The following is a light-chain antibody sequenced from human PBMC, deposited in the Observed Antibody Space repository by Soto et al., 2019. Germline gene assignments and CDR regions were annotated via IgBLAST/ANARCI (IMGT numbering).Light chain of an antibody. CDR3: QQLNGYPLYT. V-gene: IGKV1-9*01. J-gene: IGKJ2*01. CDR1: QGINSY. Sequence: DIQLTQSPSFLSASVGDRVTITCRASQGINSYLAWYQQKPGKAPKLLIYAASTLQSGVPSRFSGSGSGTEFTLTISSLQPEDFATYYCQQLNGYPLYTFGQGTQLEIK. CDR2: AAS.